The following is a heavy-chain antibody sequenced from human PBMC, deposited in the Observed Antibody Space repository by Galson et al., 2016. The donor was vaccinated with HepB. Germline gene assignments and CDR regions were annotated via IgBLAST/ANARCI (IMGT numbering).Heavy chain of an antibody. Sequence: SLRLSCAASGFTFSESYMTWIRQAPGKGLEWVSSISSRGGSAIHYADSVKGRFTISRDNAKNSLFLQMNSLRDEDTAVYYCAKEHYFGSGSYFDNWGQGTLVTVSS. J-gene: IGHJ4*02. CDR2: ISSRGGSAI. CDR3: AKEHYFGSGSYFDN. D-gene: IGHD3-10*01. V-gene: IGHV3-11*01. CDR1: GFTFSESY.